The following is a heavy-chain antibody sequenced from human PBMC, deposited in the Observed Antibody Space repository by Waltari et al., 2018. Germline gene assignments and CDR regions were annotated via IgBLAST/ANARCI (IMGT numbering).Heavy chain of an antibody. CDR1: DFPFSTYL. CDR2: INYECSER. J-gene: IGHJ4*02. V-gene: IGHV3-7*03. Sequence: EAQLVESGGGLVQPGGSVRLACVVSDFPFSTYLMTWVRQATGRGRELVTNINYECSERHYVDSVKGRFTVSRDNAKNSVYLQVNSLMAEDTAVYYCATYRWLGYWGQGTPVTVSS. D-gene: IGHD3-10*01. CDR3: ATYRWLGY.